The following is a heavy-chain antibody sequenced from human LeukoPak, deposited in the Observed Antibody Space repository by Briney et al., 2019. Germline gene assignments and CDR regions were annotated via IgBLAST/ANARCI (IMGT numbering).Heavy chain of an antibody. CDR1: GFTFSSYG. Sequence: GGSLRLSCAASGFTFSSYGMHWVRQAPGKGLEWVAVIWYDGSNKYYADSVKGRFTISRDNSKNTLYLQMNSLRAEDTAVYYCARDRACSSTSCYSSYGMDVWGRGTTVTVSS. V-gene: IGHV3-33*01. CDR2: IWYDGSNK. CDR3: ARDRACSSTSCYSSYGMDV. J-gene: IGHJ6*02. D-gene: IGHD2-2*01.